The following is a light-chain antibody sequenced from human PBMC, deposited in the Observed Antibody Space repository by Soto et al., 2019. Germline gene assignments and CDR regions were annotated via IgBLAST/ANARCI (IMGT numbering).Light chain of an antibody. CDR1: QSLLHSNGYNY. J-gene: IGKJ3*01. CDR3: MPALQTPL. Sequence: DIVMTQSPLSLPVTPGEPASISCRSSQSLLHSNGYNYLDWYLQKPGQSPQLLIYLGSNRASGVPDRFSGSGSGTDFTMKISRVEAEDVGVYYCMPALQTPLFGAGTKVDIK. CDR2: LGS. V-gene: IGKV2-28*01.